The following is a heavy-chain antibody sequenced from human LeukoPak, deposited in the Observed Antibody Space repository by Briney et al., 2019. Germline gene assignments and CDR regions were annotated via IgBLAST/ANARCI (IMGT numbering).Heavy chain of an antibody. Sequence: GGSLRLSCAASGFMFKNYDMHWVRQAPGKGLEWVAVIRYDGSNENYADSMKGRFTISRDNSKNTLYLQMNSLRAEDTAVYYCARDSDVDTAMDPWGQGTLVTVSS. V-gene: IGHV3-33*01. D-gene: IGHD5-18*01. CDR2: IRYDGSNE. J-gene: IGHJ5*02. CDR3: ARDSDVDTAMDP. CDR1: GFMFKNYD.